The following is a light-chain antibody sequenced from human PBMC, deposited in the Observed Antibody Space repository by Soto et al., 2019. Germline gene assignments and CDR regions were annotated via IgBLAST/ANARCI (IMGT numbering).Light chain of an antibody. Sequence: DIQMTQSPSTLSASVGDRITITCRASQSISSWLAWYQQKPGKAPKVLIYDASKLESGVPSRISGSASGTEFTLTISSLQPDDFATYYCQQYSTYSGAFGKGTKVEIK. J-gene: IGKJ1*01. CDR2: DAS. CDR1: QSISSW. V-gene: IGKV1-5*01. CDR3: QQYSTYSGA.